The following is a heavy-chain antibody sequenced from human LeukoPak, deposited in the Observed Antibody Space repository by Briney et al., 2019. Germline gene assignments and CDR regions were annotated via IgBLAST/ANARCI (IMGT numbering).Heavy chain of an antibody. D-gene: IGHD1-26*01. J-gene: IGHJ4*02. Sequence: ASVKVSCKASGYTFTGYYMHWVRQAPGQGLEWMGWINTHNGATNYAQHFQGRVTMTTDTAVTTAYMDLDGLISDDAAVYFCARGPIGGLRKGFDIWGQGTLVTVSS. CDR1: GYTFTGYY. CDR3: ARGPIGGLRKGFDI. CDR2: INTHNGAT. V-gene: IGHV1-2*02.